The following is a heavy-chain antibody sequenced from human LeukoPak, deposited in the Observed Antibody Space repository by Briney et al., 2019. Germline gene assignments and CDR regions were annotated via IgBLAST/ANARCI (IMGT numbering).Heavy chain of an antibody. CDR3: ARSYYYGMDV. V-gene: IGHV4-34*01. Sequence: SETLSLTCTVSGGSISSYYWSWIRQPPGQGLEWIGEINHSGSTNYNPSLKSRVTISVDTSKNQFSLKLSSVTAADTAVYYCARSYYYGMDVWGQGTTVTVSS. CDR1: GGSISSYY. J-gene: IGHJ6*02. CDR2: INHSGST.